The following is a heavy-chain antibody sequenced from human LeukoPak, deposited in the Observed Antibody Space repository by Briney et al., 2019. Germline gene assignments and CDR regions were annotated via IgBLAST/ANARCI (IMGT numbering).Heavy chain of an antibody. J-gene: IGHJ4*02. Sequence: GASVKVSCKASGYTFTGYYMHWVRQAPGQGLEWMGWINPNSGGTNYAQKFQGRVTMTRDTSISTAYMELRSLRSDDTAVYYCARDKTYYYDSSGYSWNDYWGQGTLVTVSS. CDR2: INPNSGGT. V-gene: IGHV1-2*02. CDR3: ARDKTYYYDSSGYSWNDY. D-gene: IGHD3-22*01. CDR1: GYTFTGYY.